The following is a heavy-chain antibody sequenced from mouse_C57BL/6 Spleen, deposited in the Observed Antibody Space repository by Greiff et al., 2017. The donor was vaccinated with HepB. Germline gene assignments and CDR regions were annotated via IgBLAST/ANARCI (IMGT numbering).Heavy chain of an antibody. CDR3: ASGLATTVPLDY. V-gene: IGHV1-7*01. CDR1: GYTFTSYW. CDR2: INPSSGYT. J-gene: IGHJ2*01. Sequence: VQLQQSGAELAKPGASVKLSCKASGYTFTSYWMHWVKQRPGQGLEWIGYINPSSGYTKYNQKFKDKATLTADKSSSTAYMQLSSLTYEDSAGYYCASGLATTVPLDYWGQGTTLTVSS. D-gene: IGHD1-1*01.